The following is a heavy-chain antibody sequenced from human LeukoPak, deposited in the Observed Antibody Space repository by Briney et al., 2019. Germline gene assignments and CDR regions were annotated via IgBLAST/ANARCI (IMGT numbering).Heavy chain of an antibody. Sequence: PSETLSLTCTVSGGSISSSNYYWGWIRQPPGKGLEWIGSIYYSGSTYYNPSLKSRVTISVDTSKNQFSLKLSSVTAADTAVYYGAKGNEILTVKDAFKIWAKGQWSPSLQ. V-gene: IGHV4-39*07. CDR1: GGSISSSNYY. J-gene: IGHJ3*02. D-gene: IGHD3-9*01. CDR3: AKGNEILTVKDAFKI. CDR2: IYYSGST.